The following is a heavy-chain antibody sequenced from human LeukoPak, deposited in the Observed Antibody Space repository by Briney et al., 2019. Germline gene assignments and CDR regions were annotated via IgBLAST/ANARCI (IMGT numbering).Heavy chain of an antibody. Sequence: WGSLRLYCAASGCTISSYAMSWVRQAPGKGLEWVSAISGSGGSTYYADSVRGGFTIFRDNSKNTLNLQMNSLRAEDTAVYYCAKYGHGSRGDAFDIWGQGTMVTVSS. CDR3: AKYGHGSRGDAFDI. D-gene: IGHD3-10*01. V-gene: IGHV3-23*01. J-gene: IGHJ3*02. CDR1: GCTISSYA. CDR2: ISGSGGST.